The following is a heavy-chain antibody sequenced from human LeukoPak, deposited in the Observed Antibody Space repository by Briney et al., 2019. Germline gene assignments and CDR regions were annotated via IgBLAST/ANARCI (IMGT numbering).Heavy chain of an antibody. D-gene: IGHD5/OR15-5a*01. V-gene: IGHV1-46*01. CDR3: ASLVWSRTSGGNYYYYYGMDV. CDR2: TNPSGGST. Sequence: ASEKVSCKASGYTSTSYYMHRVRQATGQWLERMGITNPSGGSTSYAQKFQGRVTMTRDTSTSTVYMELSSLRSEDTAVYYCASLVWSRTSGGNYYYYYGMDVWGQGTTVTVSS. CDR1: GYTSTSYY. J-gene: IGHJ6*02.